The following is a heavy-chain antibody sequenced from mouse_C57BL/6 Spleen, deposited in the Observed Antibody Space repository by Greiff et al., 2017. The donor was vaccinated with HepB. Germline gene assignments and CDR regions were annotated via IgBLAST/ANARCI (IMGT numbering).Heavy chain of an antibody. Sequence: VQLQQPGAELVKPGASVKLSCKASGYTFTSYWMHWVKQRPGQGLEWIGMIHPNSGSTNYNEKFKSKATLTVDKSSSTAYMQLSSLTSEDSAVYYCARLELTGYYFDYWGQGTTLTVSS. CDR1: GYTFTSYW. J-gene: IGHJ2*01. CDR3: ARLELTGYYFDY. D-gene: IGHD4-1*01. V-gene: IGHV1-64*01. CDR2: IHPNSGST.